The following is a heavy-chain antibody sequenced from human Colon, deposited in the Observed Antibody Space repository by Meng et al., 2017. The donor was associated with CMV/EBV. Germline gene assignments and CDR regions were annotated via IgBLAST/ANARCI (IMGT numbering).Heavy chain of an antibody. CDR2: ISGSGGST. V-gene: IGHV3-23*01. Sequence: GESLKISCAASGFTFSSYAMSWVRQAPGKGLEWVSAISGSGGSTYYADSVKGRFTISRDNSKNTLSLQVDNVRGEDAAVYYCARGSTSWTYYFDYWGRGTQVTVSS. J-gene: IGHJ4*02. CDR1: GFTFSSYA. CDR3: ARGSTSWTYYFDY. D-gene: IGHD6-13*01.